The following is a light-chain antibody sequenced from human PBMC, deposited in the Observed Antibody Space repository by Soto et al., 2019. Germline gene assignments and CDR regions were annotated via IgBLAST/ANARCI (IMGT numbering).Light chain of an antibody. V-gene: IGKV3-11*01. CDR3: QQRSNWPG. CDR2: DAS. J-gene: IGKJ4*02. CDR1: QSVSSY. Sequence: EIVLTQSPATLSLSPGERATLSCRASQSVSSYLAWYQQKPGQAPRLLIYDASNRATGIPARFSGSGSGTDFTLTISSLEPEDFAVYYCQQRSNWPGFCVGTKVEIK.